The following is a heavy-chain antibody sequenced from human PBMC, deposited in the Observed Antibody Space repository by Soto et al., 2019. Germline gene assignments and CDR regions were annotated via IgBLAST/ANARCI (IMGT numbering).Heavy chain of an antibody. D-gene: IGHD3-10*01. V-gene: IGHV3-21*01. J-gene: IGHJ5*02. CDR1: GFTFSSYS. CDR2: ISSSSSYI. Sequence: GSLRLSCAASGFTFSSYSMNWVRQAPGKGLEWVSSISSSSSYIYYADSVKGRFTISRDNAKNSLYLQMNSLRAEDTAVYYCARESPGPGALIDPWGQGTLVTVSS. CDR3: ARESPGPGALIDP.